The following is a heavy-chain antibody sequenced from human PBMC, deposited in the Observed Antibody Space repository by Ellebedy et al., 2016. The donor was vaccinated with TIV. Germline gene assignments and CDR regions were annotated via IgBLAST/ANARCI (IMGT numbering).Heavy chain of an antibody. CDR2: TCGGGATT. D-gene: IGHD3-10*01. Sequence: PGGSLRLSCAASGFTFSNYAMSWVRQAPGKVLEWVSGTCGGGATTYYADSVKGRLTISRDNSKNTLYLQMNSLRAEDTAVYYCATDQAGGSGIDYWGQGTLVTVSS. J-gene: IGHJ4*02. CDR1: GFTFSNYA. V-gene: IGHV3-23*01. CDR3: ATDQAGGSGIDY.